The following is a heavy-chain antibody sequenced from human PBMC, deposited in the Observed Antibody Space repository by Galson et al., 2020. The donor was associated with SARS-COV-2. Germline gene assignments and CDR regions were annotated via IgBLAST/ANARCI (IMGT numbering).Heavy chain of an antibody. V-gene: IGHV5-51*01. Sequence: GESLKISCKGSGYSFTSYWLGWVRQMPGIGLEWIGIIYPADSDTTYNPSFQGQVTISADTSISTAYLQWNSLKASDTAIYFCARKLGYNWFDSWGQGTLVTVSS. J-gene: IGHJ5*01. CDR1: GYSFTSYW. CDR2: IYPADSDT. D-gene: IGHD3-16*01. CDR3: ARKLGYNWFDS.